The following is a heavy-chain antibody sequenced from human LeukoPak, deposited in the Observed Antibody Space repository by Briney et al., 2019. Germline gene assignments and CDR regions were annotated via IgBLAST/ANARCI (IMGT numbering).Heavy chain of an antibody. Sequence: GAPVKVSCKASGYTFTSYDINWVRQATGQGLEWMGWMNPNSGNTGYAQKFQGRVTMTRNTSISTAYMELSSLRSEDTAVYYCARGPWYSSSWYGVYWGQGTLVTVSS. CDR3: ARGPWYSSSWYGVY. CDR1: GYTFTSYD. CDR2: MNPNSGNT. V-gene: IGHV1-8*01. D-gene: IGHD6-13*01. J-gene: IGHJ4*02.